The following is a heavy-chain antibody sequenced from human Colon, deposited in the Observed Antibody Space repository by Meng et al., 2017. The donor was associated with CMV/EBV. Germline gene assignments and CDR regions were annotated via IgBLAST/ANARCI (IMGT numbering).Heavy chain of an antibody. CDR1: GYTFTSYY. J-gene: IGHJ5*02. V-gene: IGHV1-46*01. CDR2: INPSGGST. D-gene: IGHD3-10*01. CDR3: ARDRLERPTYYYGSGSYHWFDP. Sequence: ASVKVSCKASGYTFTSYYMHWVRQAPGQGLEWMGIINPSGGSTSYAQKFQGRVTMTGDTSTSTVYMELSSLRSEDTAVYYCARDRLERPTYYYGSGSYHWFDPWGQGTLVTVSS.